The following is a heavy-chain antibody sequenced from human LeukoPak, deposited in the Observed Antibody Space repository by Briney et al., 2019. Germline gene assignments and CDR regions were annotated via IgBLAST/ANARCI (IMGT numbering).Heavy chain of an antibody. Sequence: ASVKVTCKASGYTFTSYDINWVRQATGQGLEWMGWMNPNSGNTGYAQKLQGRVTMTRNTSQHTAHMELSSLTSEDTAVYYCARVEEQLDNFDYWGQGTLVTVSS. CDR2: MNPNSGNT. V-gene: IGHV1-8*01. CDR1: GYTFTSYD. D-gene: IGHD6-13*01. J-gene: IGHJ4*02. CDR3: ARVEEQLDNFDY.